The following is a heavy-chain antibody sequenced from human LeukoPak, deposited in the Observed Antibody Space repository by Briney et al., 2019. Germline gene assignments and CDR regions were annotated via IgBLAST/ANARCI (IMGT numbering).Heavy chain of an antibody. CDR2: IKQDGSGK. D-gene: IGHD1-26*01. J-gene: IGHJ3*02. Sequence: QSGGSLRLSCAASEFTFSEYWMSWVRQAPGKGLEWVANIKQDGSGKEYGDSVRGRFIISRDNAKNSLYLQMNSLRAEDTAIYFRARDPYSGSYGAFDIWGQGTMVTVSS. CDR1: EFTFSEYW. CDR3: ARDPYSGSYGAFDI. V-gene: IGHV3-7*01.